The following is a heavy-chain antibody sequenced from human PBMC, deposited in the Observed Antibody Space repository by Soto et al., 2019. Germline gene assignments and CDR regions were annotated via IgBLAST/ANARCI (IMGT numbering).Heavy chain of an antibody. CDR3: AKVPRWEQYYYYYYGMDV. D-gene: IGHD1-26*01. V-gene: IGHV3-23*01. J-gene: IGHJ6*02. CDR2: ISGSGGST. Sequence: GGSLRLSCAASGFTFSSYAMSWVRQAPGKGLEWVSAISGSGGSTYYADSVKGRFTISRDNSKNTLYLQMNSLRAEDTAVYYCAKVPRWEQYYYYYYGMDVWGQGTTVTVSS. CDR1: GFTFSSYA.